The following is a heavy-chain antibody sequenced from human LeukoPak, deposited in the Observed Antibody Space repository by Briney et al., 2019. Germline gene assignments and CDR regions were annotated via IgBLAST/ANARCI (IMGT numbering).Heavy chain of an antibody. CDR2: IWYDGSNK. Sequence: PGGSLRLSCAASGFTFSSYGMHWVRQAPGKGLEWVAVIWYDGSNKYYADSVKGRFTISRDNPKNTLYLQMNSLRAEDTAVYYCAKGYYYDSSGYYYGVDYFDYWGQGTLVTVSS. J-gene: IGHJ4*02. D-gene: IGHD3-22*01. V-gene: IGHV3-33*06. CDR1: GFTFSSYG. CDR3: AKGYYYDSSGYYYGVDYFDY.